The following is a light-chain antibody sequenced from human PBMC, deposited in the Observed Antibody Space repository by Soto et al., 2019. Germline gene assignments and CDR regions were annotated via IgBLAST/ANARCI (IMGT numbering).Light chain of an antibody. V-gene: IGKV1-12*01. J-gene: IGKJ1*01. CDR1: QGISRW. CDR3: QQINTFPWT. Sequence: DIQMTQSPSSVSASVGDRVTITCRASQGISRWLAWYQQKPGRAPKLLISGAFSLQTGVPSRISGSGSGTDFSLTSSSVQPEDFATYYCQQINTFPWTLGQGTKVEVK. CDR2: GAF.